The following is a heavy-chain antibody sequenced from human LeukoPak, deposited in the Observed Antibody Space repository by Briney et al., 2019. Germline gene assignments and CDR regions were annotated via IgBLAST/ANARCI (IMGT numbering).Heavy chain of an antibody. CDR1: GFTFSSYG. J-gene: IGHJ4*02. V-gene: IGHV3-30*03. CDR3: ARDLAGW. CDR2: ISYDGNNK. Sequence: GGSLRLSCAASGFTFSSYGMHWVRQAPGKGLEWVAVISYDGNNKYYADSVKGRFTISRDNAKNSLYLQMNSLRAEDTALYYCARDLAGWWGQGTLVTVSS. D-gene: IGHD2-15*01.